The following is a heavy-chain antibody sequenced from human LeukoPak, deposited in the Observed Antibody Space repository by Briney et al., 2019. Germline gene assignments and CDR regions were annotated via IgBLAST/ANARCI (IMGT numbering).Heavy chain of an antibody. CDR2: ITGTGGRGGI. CDR3: AKGDRGHCTGVKCYPFDY. V-gene: IGHV3-23*01. J-gene: IGHJ4*02. Sequence: PGGSLRLSCAASGFTYANYAMNWVRQAPGKRLEWVASITGTGGRGGIYYADSVKGRFTISRDNSKNTLFLQMSSLRAEDTAVYHCAKGDRGHCTGVKCYPFDYWGQGTVVTVSS. D-gene: IGHD2-8*02. CDR1: GFTYANYA.